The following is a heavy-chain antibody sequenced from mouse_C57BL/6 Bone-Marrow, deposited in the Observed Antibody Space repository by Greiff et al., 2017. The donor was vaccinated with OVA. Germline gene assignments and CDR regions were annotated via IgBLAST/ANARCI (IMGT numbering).Heavy chain of an antibody. D-gene: IGHD2-2*01. J-gene: IGHJ2*01. Sequence: VQLQQSGPELVKPGASVKISCKASGYAFSSSWMNWVKQRPGKGLEWIGRIYPGDGDTNYNGKFKGKATLTADKSSSTAYMQLSSLTSEDSAVYFCAPHYGYGGFDYWGQGTTLTVSS. CDR1: GYAFSSSW. CDR3: APHYGYGGFDY. V-gene: IGHV1-82*01. CDR2: IYPGDGDT.